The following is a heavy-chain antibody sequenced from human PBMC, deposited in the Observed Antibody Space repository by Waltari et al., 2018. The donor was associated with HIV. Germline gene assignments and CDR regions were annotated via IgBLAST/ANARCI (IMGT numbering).Heavy chain of an antibody. CDR2: INTNTGNP. CDR3: ARAARPHYYYGMDV. D-gene: IGHD6-6*01. Sequence: QVQLWQSGSELKTPGAAVKVSCKASGDTFTSYAMNWVRQAPGQGLEWMGWINTNTGNPTYAQGFTGRFVFSLDTSVSTAYLQICSLKAEDTAVYYCARAARPHYYYGMDVWGQGTTVTVSS. CDR1: GDTFTSYA. V-gene: IGHV7-4-1*01. J-gene: IGHJ6*02.